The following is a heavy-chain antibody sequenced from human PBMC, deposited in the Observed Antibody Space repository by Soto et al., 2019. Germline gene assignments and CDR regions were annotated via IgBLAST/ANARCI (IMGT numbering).Heavy chain of an antibody. CDR3: ATMNGYFEY. Sequence: GGSLRLSCADSGFRFSSYSMSWVRQTPGKGLEWVAAITATGDRTYYADSVTGRFTISRDNSKKTHYLQMTSLRAEDTAMYYCATMNGYFEYWGKGT. D-gene: IGHD3-22*01. CDR2: ITATGDRT. V-gene: IGHV3-23*01. CDR1: GFRFSSYS. J-gene: IGHJ4*02.